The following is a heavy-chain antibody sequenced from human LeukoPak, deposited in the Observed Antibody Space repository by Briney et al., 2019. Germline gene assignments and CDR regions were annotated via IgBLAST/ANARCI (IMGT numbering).Heavy chain of an antibody. J-gene: IGHJ4*02. CDR1: GSSFSNHW. D-gene: IGHD1-26*01. Sequence: GGSLRLSCAASGSSFSNHWMTWVRQAPGKGLEWVANIKQDGSDKNHVDSVKGRFTISRDNAKNTLYLQMNSLRAEDTALYYCARDGTFRLDYWGQGTLVSVSS. CDR2: IKQDGSDK. V-gene: IGHV3-7*05. CDR3: ARDGTFRLDY.